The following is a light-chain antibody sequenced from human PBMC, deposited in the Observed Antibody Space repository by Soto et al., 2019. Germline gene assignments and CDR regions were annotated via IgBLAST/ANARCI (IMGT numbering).Light chain of an antibody. V-gene: IGKV3-15*01. CDR2: GAS. Sequence: EIVMTQSQDTLYVSPGEGATLSCRASQSVRTKLAWYQQKAGQAPRLLIYGASTRATGIPDRFSGSGSGTEFTLTISSLQSEDFAVYDCQQYKSLPPITFGQGALL. J-gene: IGKJ5*01. CDR1: QSVRTK. CDR3: QQYKSLPPIT.